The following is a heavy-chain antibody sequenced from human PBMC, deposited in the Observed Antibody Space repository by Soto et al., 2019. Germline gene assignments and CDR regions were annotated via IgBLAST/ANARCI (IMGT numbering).Heavy chain of an antibody. J-gene: IGHJ4*02. CDR3: TTVFYDSSGYPDH. CDR1: GFIFSNAW. D-gene: IGHD3-22*01. V-gene: IGHV3-15*07. CDR2: IKRKTEGGTR. Sequence: GGSLRLSCAASGFIFSNAWMNWVRQAPGKGLEWVGRIKRKTEGGTRDYGVPVKGRFTISRDDSKNTLYLEMNSLKTEDTAVYYCTTVFYDSSGYPDHWGQGTLVTVSS.